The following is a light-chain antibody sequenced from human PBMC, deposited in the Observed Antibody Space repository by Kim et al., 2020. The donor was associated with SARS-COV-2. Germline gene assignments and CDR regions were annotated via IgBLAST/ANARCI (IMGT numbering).Light chain of an antibody. CDR1: SKDVGIYNY. V-gene: IGLV2-14*03. J-gene: IGLJ1*01. Sequence: TIYWTGTSKDVGIYNYVSCYQQHPGKAPKLMIYDVSNRPSGVSNRFSGSKSGNTASLTISGLQAEDEADYYCSSYTRSSTNYVFGTGTKVTVL. CDR2: DVS. CDR3: SSYTRSSTNYV.